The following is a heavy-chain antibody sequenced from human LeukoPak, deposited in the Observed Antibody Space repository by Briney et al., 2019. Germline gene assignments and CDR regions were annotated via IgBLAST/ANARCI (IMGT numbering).Heavy chain of an antibody. D-gene: IGHD3-3*01. Sequence: TSETLSLTCTVSGYSISSGYYWGWIRQPPGKGLEWIGEINHSGSANYNPSLKSRVTISVDTSKNQFSLKLSSVTAADMAVYYCAVRQDDFWSGKAVDYWGQGTLVTVSS. J-gene: IGHJ4*02. CDR2: INHSGSA. CDR1: GYSISSGYY. V-gene: IGHV4-38-2*02. CDR3: AVRQDDFWSGKAVDY.